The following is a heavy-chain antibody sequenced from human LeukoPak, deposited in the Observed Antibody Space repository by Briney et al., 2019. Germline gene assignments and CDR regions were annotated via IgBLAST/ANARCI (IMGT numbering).Heavy chain of an antibody. J-gene: IGHJ4*02. CDR2: INHSGST. CDR3: AREPGWTIAARPFDY. CDR1: GSSFSGYY. Sequence: PSETLSLTCGVYGSSFSGYYWSWIRQPPGKGLEWIGEINHSGSTNYNASLKSRVTISVYTSRKQFSLKLSSVTAADSAMYYCAREPGWTIAARPFDYCGQGTLVTVSS. V-gene: IGHV4-34*01. D-gene: IGHD6-6*01.